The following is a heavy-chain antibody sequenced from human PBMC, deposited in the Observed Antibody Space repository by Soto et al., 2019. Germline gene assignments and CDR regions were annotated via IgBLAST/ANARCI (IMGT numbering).Heavy chain of an antibody. Sequence: GSLSLSCAVSVLIFSNYWMHWVRQAPGKGLVWVSRINSDGSSTDYADSVKGRFTISRDNAKNTLYLQINSLRDEDPAVYYCARGGSIVAAASVDWGQGTMVTVSS. D-gene: IGHD6-25*01. CDR3: ARGGSIVAAASVD. CDR2: INSDGSST. CDR1: VLIFSNYW. J-gene: IGHJ4*02. V-gene: IGHV3-74*01.